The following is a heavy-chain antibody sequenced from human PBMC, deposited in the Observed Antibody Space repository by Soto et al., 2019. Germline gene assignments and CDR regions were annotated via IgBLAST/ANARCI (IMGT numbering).Heavy chain of an antibody. CDR1: GFTFSSYA. CDR3: AKSGIISQYYYYYYYMDV. V-gene: IGHV3-23*01. CDR2: ISGSGGST. J-gene: IGHJ6*03. Sequence: GGSLRLSCAASGFTFSSYAMSWVRQAPGKGLEWVSAISGSGGSTYYADSVKGRFTISRDNSKNTLYLQMNSLRAEDTAVYYCAKSGIISQYYYYYYYMDVWGKGTTVTVSS. D-gene: IGHD3-10*01.